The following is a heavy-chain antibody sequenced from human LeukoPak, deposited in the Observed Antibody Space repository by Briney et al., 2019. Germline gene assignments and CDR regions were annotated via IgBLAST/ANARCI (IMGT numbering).Heavy chain of an antibody. CDR3: ARDTFPGSCSSTTCRNNWFDP. Sequence: GASVKVSCKASGYTFTGYYMHWVRQAPGQGLEWVGWINPNSGGTNYAQKFQGRVTMTRDTSISTAYMELSRLRSDDMAVYYCARDTFPGSCSSTTCRNNWFDPWGQGTLVTVSS. J-gene: IGHJ5*02. V-gene: IGHV1-2*02. D-gene: IGHD2-2*01. CDR2: INPNSGGT. CDR1: GYTFTGYY.